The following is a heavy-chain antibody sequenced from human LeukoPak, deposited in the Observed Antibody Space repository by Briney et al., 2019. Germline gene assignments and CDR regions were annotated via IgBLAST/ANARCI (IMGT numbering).Heavy chain of an antibody. Sequence: GVSLRLSCAASGFTFSTYTINWVRQAPGKGLEWVSSISSSSRYIYSADSVKGRFTISRDNAKNSLFLHMNSLRADDTAVYYCARDGVTVSSSPSYWYFDLWGRGTLVTVSS. CDR1: GFTFSTYT. D-gene: IGHD3-3*01. V-gene: IGHV3-21*01. CDR2: ISSSSRYI. J-gene: IGHJ2*01. CDR3: ARDGVTVSSSPSYWYFDL.